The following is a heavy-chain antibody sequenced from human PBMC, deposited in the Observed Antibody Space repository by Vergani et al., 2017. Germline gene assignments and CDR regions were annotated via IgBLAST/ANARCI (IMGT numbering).Heavy chain of an antibody. D-gene: IGHD3-22*01. CDR2: IHPADSDT. J-gene: IGHJ4*02. CDR3: ASLYGRDSSGSKYFDY. CDR1: GYSFTNYW. Sequence: EVQLVQSGAEVKKPGESLNISCQISGYSFTNYWIGWVRQMPGKGLEWMGIIHPADSDTRYSPSFQGQVTTSVDKSISTAYLQRSSLRASDSAMYYCASLYGRDSSGSKYFDYWGQGTLGTGSS. V-gene: IGHV5-51*01.